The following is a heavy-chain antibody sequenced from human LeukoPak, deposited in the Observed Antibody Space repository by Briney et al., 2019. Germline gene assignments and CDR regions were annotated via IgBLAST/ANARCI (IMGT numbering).Heavy chain of an antibody. V-gene: IGHV1-2*02. Sequence: ASVTVSFKASGYTFTDYYMHWVRQAPGQGGEWMGWINPNSGGTNYAQKFQGRVTMTRDRSISTAYMDLSRLRSDDTAVYYCARPRSYCTNGVCYPIFDYWGQGTLVTVSS. J-gene: IGHJ4*02. CDR2: INPNSGGT. D-gene: IGHD2-8*01. CDR1: GYTFTDYY. CDR3: ARPRSYCTNGVCYPIFDY.